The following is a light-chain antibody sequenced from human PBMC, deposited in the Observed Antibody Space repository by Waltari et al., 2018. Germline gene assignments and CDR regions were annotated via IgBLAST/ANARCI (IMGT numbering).Light chain of an antibody. CDR2: SAS. V-gene: IGKV3-11*01. CDR3: QQRSNWPRT. Sequence: EIVLTQSPDTLSLSPGERATLSCRASQSVTNSLAWYQQKPGQAPRLLIYSASNRATGVPARFSGSGSGTDFTLTISSLEPEDFAVYYCQQRSNWPRTFGQATKVEIK. J-gene: IGKJ1*01. CDR1: QSVTNS.